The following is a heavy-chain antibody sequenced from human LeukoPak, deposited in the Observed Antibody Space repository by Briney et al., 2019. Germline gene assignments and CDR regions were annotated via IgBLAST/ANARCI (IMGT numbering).Heavy chain of an antibody. CDR2: ISSSGSTI. V-gene: IGHV3-48*03. CDR3: ARGGRTYYYDSSGYLFPQFFDY. Sequence: GGSLRLSCAASGFTFSSYEMNWVRQAPGKGLEWVSYISSSGSTIYYADSVKGRFTISRDNAKNSLYLQMNSLRAEDTAVYYCARGGRTYYYDSSGYLFPQFFDYWGQGTLVTVSS. J-gene: IGHJ4*02. CDR1: GFTFSSYE. D-gene: IGHD3-22*01.